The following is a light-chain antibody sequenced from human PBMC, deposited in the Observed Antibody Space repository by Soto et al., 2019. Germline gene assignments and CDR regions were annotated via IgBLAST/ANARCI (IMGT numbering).Light chain of an antibody. CDR3: QHYSNWPTET. CDR1: QTVSSK. J-gene: IGKJ1*01. V-gene: IGKV3-15*01. Sequence: EIVMTQSPATLSVSPGERATLSCRASQTVSSKLAWYQQKGGQAPRLLIYGASTRATGVPARFSASGSGTEFTLTISSLQSEDFALYYCQHYSNWPTETFGQGTKVDI. CDR2: GAS.